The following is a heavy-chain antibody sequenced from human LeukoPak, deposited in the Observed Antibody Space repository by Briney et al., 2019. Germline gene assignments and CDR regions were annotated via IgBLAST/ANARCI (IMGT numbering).Heavy chain of an antibody. CDR3: ARLPWETSRPPEPDY. D-gene: IGHD1-14*01. CDR2: INPNGGST. J-gene: IGHJ4*02. CDR1: GDTFTTYY. V-gene: IGHV1-46*01. Sequence: GASVNVSCKASGDTFTTYYIHWVRQAPGQGLEWMGIINPNGGSTNSAQKFQGRVTMTRDTSTSTVYMELRSLSSEDTAVYYCARLPWETSRPPEPDYWGQGTLVPVPP.